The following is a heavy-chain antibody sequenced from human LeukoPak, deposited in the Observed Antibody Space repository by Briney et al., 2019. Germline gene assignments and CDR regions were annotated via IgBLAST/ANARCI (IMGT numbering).Heavy chain of an antibody. CDR3: ARARVGATSDDALDI. J-gene: IGHJ3*02. CDR2: THYSGST. V-gene: IGHV4-59*01. Sequence: SETLSLTCTVSGGSMSTYYWSWIRQPPGKGLERIGYTHYSGSTSYNPSLRSRVTISGDMSKNQFSLKLSSVIAADTAVYYCARARVGATSDDALDIWGQGTMLTVSS. CDR1: GGSMSTYY. D-gene: IGHD1-26*01.